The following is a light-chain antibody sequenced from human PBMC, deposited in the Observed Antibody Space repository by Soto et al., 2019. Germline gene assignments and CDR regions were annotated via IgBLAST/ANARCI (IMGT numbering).Light chain of an antibody. CDR2: DAS. CDR1: QSVSRY. V-gene: IGKV3-11*01. J-gene: IGKJ4*01. Sequence: EIVLTQSPATLSLSPGERATLSCRASQSVSRYLAWYQQKPGQAPRLLIYDASNRATGIPARSSGSGSGTDFTLTISSLEPEDFAVYYCQQRSDWPSTFGGGTKVQIK. CDR3: QQRSDWPST.